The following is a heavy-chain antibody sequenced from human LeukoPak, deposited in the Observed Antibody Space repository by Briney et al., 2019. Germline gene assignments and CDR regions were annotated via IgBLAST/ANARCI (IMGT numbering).Heavy chain of an antibody. CDR3: ARDRPSYCGGDCYPTPRYYMDV. V-gene: IGHV4-39*07. CDR1: GGSISSSSDY. CDR2: IYYSGST. Sequence: SETLSLTCTVSGGSISSSSDYWGWIRQPPGKGLEWIGSIYYSGSTYYNPYRKSRVTISVGTSKNHFSLKLSSVTAADPAVYYCARDRPSYCGGDCYPTPRYYMDVWGKGPTVTASS. J-gene: IGHJ6*03. D-gene: IGHD2-21*02.